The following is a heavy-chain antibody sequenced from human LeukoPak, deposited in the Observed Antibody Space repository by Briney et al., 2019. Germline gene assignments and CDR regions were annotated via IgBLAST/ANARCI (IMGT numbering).Heavy chain of an antibody. J-gene: IGHJ5*02. CDR2: IYYSGST. CDR3: ARVVGGYSGYDLHWFDP. V-gene: IGHV4-59*01. D-gene: IGHD5-12*01. CDR1: GGSISSYY. Sequence: SETLSLTCTVSGGSISSYYWSWIRQPPGKGLEWIGYIYYSGSTNYNPSLKSRVTISVDTSKNQFSLKLSSVTAADTAVYYCARVVGGYSGYDLHWFDPWGQGTLVTVSS.